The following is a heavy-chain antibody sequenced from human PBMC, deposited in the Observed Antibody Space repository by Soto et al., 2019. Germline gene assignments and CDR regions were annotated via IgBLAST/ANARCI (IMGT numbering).Heavy chain of an antibody. D-gene: IGHD3-16*01. J-gene: IGHJ4*02. CDR2: ISYLGTKT. Sequence: QVQLVESGGGVVQPGMSLRLSCADSGFTFSEYDMHWVRQAPGKGLEWVALISYLGTKTDYADSVKGRFTISRDNFKKTVSLPMESMRAEDSAVYFCARTDTGGTYFDFWVRGTLVTVSS. CDR3: ARTDTGGTYFDF. V-gene: IGHV3-33*08. CDR1: GFTFSEYD.